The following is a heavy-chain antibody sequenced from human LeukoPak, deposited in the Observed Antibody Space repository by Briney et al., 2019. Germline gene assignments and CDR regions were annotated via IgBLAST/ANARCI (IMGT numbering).Heavy chain of an antibody. D-gene: IGHD3-3*01. Sequence: SETLSLTCTVSGGSISSYYWSWIRQPPGKGLEWIGNIYYSGSTNYNPSLKSRVTISVDTSKNQFSLKLSSVTAADTAVYYCARISHYDFWSGYYGPDDAFDIWGQGTMVTVSS. CDR1: GGSISSYY. J-gene: IGHJ3*02. CDR2: IYYSGST. CDR3: ARISHYDFWSGYYGPDDAFDI. V-gene: IGHV4-59*01.